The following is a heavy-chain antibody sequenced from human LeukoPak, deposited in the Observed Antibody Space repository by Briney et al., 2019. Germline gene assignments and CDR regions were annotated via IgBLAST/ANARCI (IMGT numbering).Heavy chain of an antibody. CDR2: IWYDGSNK. V-gene: IGHV3-33*01. D-gene: IGHD2/OR15-2a*01. CDR1: GYTFSSYG. CDR3: GPREDSTTDAYDY. Sequence: GGSLRLSCAASGYTFSSYGMHWVRQAPGKGLEWVAVIWYDGSNKYYADSVKGRFTISRDNSKNTLYLQMNSLTAEDTAVYYCGPREDSTTDAYDYWGQGTLVTVSS. J-gene: IGHJ4*02.